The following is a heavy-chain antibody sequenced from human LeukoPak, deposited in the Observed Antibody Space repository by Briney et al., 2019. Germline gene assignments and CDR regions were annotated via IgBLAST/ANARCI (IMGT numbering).Heavy chain of an antibody. D-gene: IGHD3-3*01. Sequence: GESLRISCKGSGYSFTSYWIGWVRQMPGKGLEWMGIIYPGDSDTRYSPSFQGQVTISADKSISTAYLQWSSLKASDTAMYYCAGFWSGYLNAFDIWGQGTMVTVSS. CDR2: IYPGDSDT. J-gene: IGHJ3*02. CDR3: AGFWSGYLNAFDI. CDR1: GYSFTSYW. V-gene: IGHV5-51*01.